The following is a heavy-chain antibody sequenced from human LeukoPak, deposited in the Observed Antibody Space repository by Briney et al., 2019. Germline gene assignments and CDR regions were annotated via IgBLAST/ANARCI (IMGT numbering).Heavy chain of an antibody. CDR2: MNPNSGNT. D-gene: IGHD6-13*01. J-gene: IGHJ6*03. CDR1: GYTFTSYD. V-gene: IGHV1-8*01. CDR3: ARGGLLNSSPYYYYYYMDV. Sequence: ASVKVSCKASGYTFTSYDINWVRQATGQGLEWMGWMNPNSGNTGYAQKFQGRVTMTRNTSISTAYMELSSLRSEDTAVYYCARGGLLNSSPYYYYYYMDVWGKGTTVTVSS.